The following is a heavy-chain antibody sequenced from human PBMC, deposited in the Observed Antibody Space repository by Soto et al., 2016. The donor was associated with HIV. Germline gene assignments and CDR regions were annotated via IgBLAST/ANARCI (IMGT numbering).Heavy chain of an antibody. V-gene: IGHV4-39*01. J-gene: IGHJ6*04. CDR3: ARFPXSYGLVVV. Sequence: QLQLQESGPGLVKPSETLSLTCTVSGGSISSSSYYWGWIRQPPGKGLEWIGSIYYSGSTYYNPSLKSRVTISVDTSKNQFSLKLSSVTAADTAVYYCARFPXSYGLVVVWGLRGPRSPSPQ. D-gene: IGHD5-18*01. CDR2: IYYSGST. CDR1: GGSISSSSYY.